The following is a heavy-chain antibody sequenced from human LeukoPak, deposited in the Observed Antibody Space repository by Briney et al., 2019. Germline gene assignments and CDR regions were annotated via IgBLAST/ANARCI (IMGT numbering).Heavy chain of an antibody. CDR3: ARHTSGQPFDY. CDR1: GFTFDDYA. J-gene: IGHJ4*02. CDR2: ISGDGGST. Sequence: GGSLRLSCAASGFTFDDYAMHWVRQAPGKGLEWVSLISGDGGSTYYADSVKGRFTISRDNSKNSLYLQMNSLRAEDAAVYYCARHTSGQPFDYWGQGTLVTVSS. V-gene: IGHV3-43*02. D-gene: IGHD6-19*01.